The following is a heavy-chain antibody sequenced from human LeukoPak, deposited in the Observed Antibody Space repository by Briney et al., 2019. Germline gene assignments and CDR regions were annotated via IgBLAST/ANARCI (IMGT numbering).Heavy chain of an antibody. CDR2: ISSSSSYI. J-gene: IGHJ4*02. CDR1: GFTFSSYS. D-gene: IGHD3-10*01. V-gene: IGHV3-21*01. Sequence: PGGSLRLSCAASGFTFSSYSMNWVRQAPGKGLEWVSSISSSSSYIYYADSVKGRFTISRDNAKNSLYLQMNSLRAEDTAVYYCARDLGSITMVRDQDYWGQGTLVTVSS. CDR3: ARDLGSITMVRDQDY.